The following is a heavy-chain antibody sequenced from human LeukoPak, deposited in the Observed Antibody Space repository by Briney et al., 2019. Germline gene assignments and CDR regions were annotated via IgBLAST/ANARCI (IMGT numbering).Heavy chain of an antibody. V-gene: IGHV5-51*01. Sequence: GESLKISCEASGYNFASFWIGWVRQMPGKGLEWMGITYPADSDTRYSPSFQGQVTISADKSISTAYLHWSSLKASDTAIYYCASYKVGGYSCGSEYWGQGTLVTVSS. CDR3: ASYKVGGYSCGSEY. D-gene: IGHD5-18*01. CDR1: GYNFASFW. J-gene: IGHJ4*02. CDR2: TYPADSDT.